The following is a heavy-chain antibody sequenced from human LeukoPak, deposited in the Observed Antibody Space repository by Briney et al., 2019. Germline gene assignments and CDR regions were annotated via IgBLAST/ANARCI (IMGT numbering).Heavy chain of an antibody. J-gene: IGHJ6*02. CDR3: ARDPLRSTWSTYYNALDV. Sequence: ASVKVSCKASGYTFTSYGISWVRQAPGQGLEWMGWISAYNGNTNYAQKLQGRVTMTTDKSTSTAYMELRSLTSDDTAVYYCARDPLRSTWSTYYNALDVWGQGTTVTVSS. CDR1: GYTFTSYG. CDR2: ISAYNGNT. D-gene: IGHD6-13*01. V-gene: IGHV1-18*01.